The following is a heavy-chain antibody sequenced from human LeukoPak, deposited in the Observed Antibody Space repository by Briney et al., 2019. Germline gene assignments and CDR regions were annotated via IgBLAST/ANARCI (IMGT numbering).Heavy chain of an antibody. CDR1: GFTFSSYS. CDR2: ISSSSSYI. Sequence: PGGSLRLSCAASGFTFSSYSMNWVRQAPGKGLEWVSSISSSSSYIYYADSVKGRFTISRDNAKNSLYLQMNSLRAEDTAVYYCARENGWLQLKDFGHFDLWGRGALVTVSS. D-gene: IGHD5-24*01. J-gene: IGHJ2*01. CDR3: ARENGWLQLKDFGHFDL. V-gene: IGHV3-21*01.